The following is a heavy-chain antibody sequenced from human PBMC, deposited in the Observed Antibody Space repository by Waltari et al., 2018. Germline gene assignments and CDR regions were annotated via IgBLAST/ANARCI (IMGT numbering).Heavy chain of an antibody. CDR3: ARDKVGSSDY. V-gene: IGHV3-64*01. J-gene: IGHJ4*02. Sequence: EVQLVESGGGLVQPGGSLRLSCAASGFTFSSSAMHWVRLAPGRGLEYVSSITSNGDTTYYANSVKGRFTMSRDNSKNTLYLQMGSLRDEDMAVYYCARDKVGSSDYWGQGTLVTVSS. CDR2: ITSNGDTT. D-gene: IGHD1-26*01. CDR1: GFTFSSSA.